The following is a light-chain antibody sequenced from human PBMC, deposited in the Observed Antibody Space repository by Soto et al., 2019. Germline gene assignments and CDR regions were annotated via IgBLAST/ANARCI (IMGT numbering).Light chain of an antibody. CDR1: QSVSSF. CDR3: QQLINWPLT. Sequence: EIVLTQSPATLSLSPGERATLSCRASQSVSSFLAWYQQRPGQPPRLLIYDVSKRATGSPTRFSGSRSGTDFTLTISSLDPEDFAVYYCQQLINWPLTFGGGTKVEIK. J-gene: IGKJ4*01. CDR2: DVS. V-gene: IGKV3-11*01.